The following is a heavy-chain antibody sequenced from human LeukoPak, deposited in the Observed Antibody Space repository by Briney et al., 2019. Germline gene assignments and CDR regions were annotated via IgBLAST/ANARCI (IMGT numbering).Heavy chain of an antibody. D-gene: IGHD3-9*01. J-gene: IGHJ4*02. CDR3: ARDHYDILTGYPLFDY. Sequence: GGSLRLSCAASGFTFSSYAMHWVRQAPGKGLEWVAVISYDGSNKYYADSVKGRFTISRDNSKNMLYLQMNSLRAEDTAVYYCARDHYDILTGYPLFDYWGQGTLVTVSS. CDR1: GFTFSSYA. V-gene: IGHV3-30*04. CDR2: ISYDGSNK.